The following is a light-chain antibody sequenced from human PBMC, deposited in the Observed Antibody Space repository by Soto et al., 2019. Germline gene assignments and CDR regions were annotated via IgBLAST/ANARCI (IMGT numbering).Light chain of an antibody. CDR1: QGIGST. V-gene: IGKV3-15*01. CDR3: QRYNNWPRT. J-gene: IGKJ1*01. Sequence: EIVMTQSPATLSVSPGERATLSCRASQGIGSTLAWYQQKPGQTPKLLIYDASTRATGVPARFSGGGSGTEFTLTINSLQSEDFAVYYCQRYNNWPRTFGQGTKVDIK. CDR2: DAS.